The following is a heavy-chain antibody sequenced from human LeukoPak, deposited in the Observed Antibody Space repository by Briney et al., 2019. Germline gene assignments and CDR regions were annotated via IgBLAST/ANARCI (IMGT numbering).Heavy chain of an antibody. Sequence: SETLSLTCTVSGGSINTYYWSWIRQPPGKGLEWIGYIYYSGSTDYNPSLKSRVTISLDTSKNQFSLRLNSVTAADTAVYYCAGSYNNAGYFYYGMDVWGQGTTVTVSS. CDR2: IYYSGST. CDR1: GGSINTYY. V-gene: IGHV4-59*08. D-gene: IGHD1-26*01. CDR3: AGSYNNAGYFYYGMDV. J-gene: IGHJ6*02.